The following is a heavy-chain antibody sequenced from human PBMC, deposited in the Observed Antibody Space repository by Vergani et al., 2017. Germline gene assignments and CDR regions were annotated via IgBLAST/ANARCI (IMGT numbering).Heavy chain of an antibody. Sequence: EAYLVQSGGGLVTPGGSLRLSCAASGFNFPSFTMNWVRQAPGRGLEWISSIKFPPGEIFYADPVKGRFTISRDNVKNVLFLQMENLRAADTGVYFCARDITASVKSPPHPDWFDPWGQGSLVTVSS. D-gene: IGHD4-17*01. CDR2: IKFPPGEI. CDR1: GFNFPSFT. CDR3: ARDITASVKSPPHPDWFDP. J-gene: IGHJ5*02. V-gene: IGHV3-21*06.